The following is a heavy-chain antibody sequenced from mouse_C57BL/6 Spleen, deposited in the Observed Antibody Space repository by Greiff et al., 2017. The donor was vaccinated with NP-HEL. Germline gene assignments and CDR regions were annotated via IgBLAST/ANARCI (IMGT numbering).Heavy chain of an antibody. D-gene: IGHD1-1*01. CDR3: ARGGPITSYFDY. Sequence: QVQLQQSGPELVKPGASVKISCKASGYAFSSSWMNWVKQRPGKGLEWIGRIYPGDGDTNYNGKFKGKATLTADKSSSTAYMQLSSLTSEDSAVYFCARGGPITSYFDYWGQGTTLTVSS. J-gene: IGHJ2*01. V-gene: IGHV1-82*01. CDR1: GYAFSSSW. CDR2: IYPGDGDT.